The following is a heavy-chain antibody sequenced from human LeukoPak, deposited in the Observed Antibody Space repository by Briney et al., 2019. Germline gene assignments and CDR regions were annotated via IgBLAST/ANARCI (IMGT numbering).Heavy chain of an antibody. V-gene: IGHV4-59*08. CDR3: ARGHVWGSYQGPFDY. CDR1: GGSISGYY. Sequence: SETLSLTCTVSGGSISGYYWSWIRQPPRKGLEWIGYICYSGSTNYNPSLKSRVTISLDTSKNQLSLKLNSVTAADTAVYYCARGHVWGSYQGPFDYWGQGTLVTVSS. J-gene: IGHJ4*02. CDR2: ICYSGST. D-gene: IGHD3-16*01.